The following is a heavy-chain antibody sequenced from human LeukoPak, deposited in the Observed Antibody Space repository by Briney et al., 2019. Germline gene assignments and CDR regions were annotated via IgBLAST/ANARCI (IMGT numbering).Heavy chain of an antibody. CDR3: VKDRWEPTH. V-gene: IGHV3-64D*09. D-gene: IGHD1-26*01. Sequence: GGSLRLSCSASGFIFNNYAIHWVRQAPGKGLEFLSAISIHGDITYYADSVKGRFTISRDNSKNTLYLQMSSLRPEDTAVYYCVKDRWEPTHWGQGTLVTVSS. CDR1: GFIFNNYA. CDR2: ISIHGDIT. J-gene: IGHJ4*02.